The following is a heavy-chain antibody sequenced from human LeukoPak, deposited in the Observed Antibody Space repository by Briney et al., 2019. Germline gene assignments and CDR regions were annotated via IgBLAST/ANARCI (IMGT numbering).Heavy chain of an antibody. CDR3: TRDRGAYNLYDY. V-gene: IGHV3-49*03. CDR2: IRSKAYGETA. D-gene: IGHD1-1*01. Sequence: GGSLRLSCTASGLTFGDYAMSWIRQAPGKGLEWVGFIRSKAYGETADYAASVKGRFAISRDDSKAIAYLQMNSLKTEDTAVYHCTRDRGAYNLYDYWGQGTLVTVSS. J-gene: IGHJ4*02. CDR1: GLTFGDYA.